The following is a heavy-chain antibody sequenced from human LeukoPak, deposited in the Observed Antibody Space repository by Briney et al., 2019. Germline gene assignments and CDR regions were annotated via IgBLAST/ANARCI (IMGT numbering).Heavy chain of an antibody. V-gene: IGHV1-69*06. D-gene: IGHD3-10*01. Sequence: SVKVSCKASGGNFSSYSISWVRQAPGQGLVWMGGIIPIFGTANYAQKFQGRVTITADKSTSTAYMELSSLRSEDTAVYYCARGGNPDFDPWGQGTLVTVSS. CDR1: GGNFSSYS. CDR3: ARGGNPDFDP. CDR2: IIPIFGTA. J-gene: IGHJ5*02.